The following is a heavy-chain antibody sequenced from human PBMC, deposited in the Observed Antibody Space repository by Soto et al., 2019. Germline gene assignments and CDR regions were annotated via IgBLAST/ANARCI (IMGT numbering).Heavy chain of an antibody. CDR3: ARGRNTGDILRIGKIDY. CDR2: MNPNSGNT. CDR1: GYTFASYD. J-gene: IGHJ4*02. V-gene: IGHV1-8*01. D-gene: IGHD3-9*01. Sequence: ASVKVSCKASGYTFASYDINWVRQATGQGLEWMGWMNPNSGNTGYAQKFQGRVTMTRNTSISTAYMEVSSLRSEDTAVYYCARGRNTGDILRIGKIDYWGQGTPVTVSS.